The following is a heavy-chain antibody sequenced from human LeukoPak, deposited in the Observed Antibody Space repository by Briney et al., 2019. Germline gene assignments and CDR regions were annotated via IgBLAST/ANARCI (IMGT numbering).Heavy chain of an antibody. CDR1: GGPISSGSYY. Sequence: SETLSLTCTVSGGPISSGSYYWSWIRQPAGKGLEWIGRIYTSGSTNYNPSLKSRVTISVDTSKNQFSLKLSSVTAADTAVYYCARVYYDSSGYYHYYYYMDVWGKGTTVTVSS. D-gene: IGHD3-22*01. J-gene: IGHJ6*03. CDR3: ARVYYDSSGYYHYYYYMDV. CDR2: IYTSGST. V-gene: IGHV4-61*02.